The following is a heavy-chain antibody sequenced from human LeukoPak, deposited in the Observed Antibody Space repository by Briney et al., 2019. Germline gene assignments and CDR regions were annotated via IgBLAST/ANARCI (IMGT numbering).Heavy chain of an antibody. V-gene: IGHV4-39*07. CDR2: IYYSGST. Sequence: SETLSLTCTVSGGSISSSSYYWGWIRQPPGKGLEWIGGIYYSGSTYYNPSLKSRVTISVDTSKNQFSLKLSSVTAADTAVYYCARDKERTAAAGSIDYWGQGTLVTVSS. CDR1: GGSISSSSYY. CDR3: ARDKERTAAAGSIDY. J-gene: IGHJ4*02. D-gene: IGHD6-13*01.